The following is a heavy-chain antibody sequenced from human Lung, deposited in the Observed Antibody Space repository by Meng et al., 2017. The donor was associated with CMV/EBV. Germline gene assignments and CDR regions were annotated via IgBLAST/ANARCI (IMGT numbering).Heavy chain of an antibody. D-gene: IGHD3-9*01. CDR3: ARDWSRDVLTGSFDY. CDR1: GFTFSSHL. V-gene: IGHV3-48*04. Sequence: GESXKISCAASGFTFSSHLMNWVRQAPGKGLEWLAIISGGSDTIHYADSVKGRFNISRDNGKDSLYLQMNRLRAEDTAVYYCARDWSRDVLTGSFDYWGQGTLVTVSS. CDR2: ISGGSDTI. J-gene: IGHJ4*02.